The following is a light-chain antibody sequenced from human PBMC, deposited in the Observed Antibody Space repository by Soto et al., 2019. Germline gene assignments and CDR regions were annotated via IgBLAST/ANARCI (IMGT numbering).Light chain of an antibody. V-gene: IGLV1-40*01. Sequence: QSVLTQPPSVSGAPGQRVTISCTGSSSNIGAGYDVHWYQQLPGTAPKLLIYGNSNRPSGVPDRFSGSKSGTSASLAITGLQAEDEADYYCQSYDSSLRGWVFGGGPKLIVL. J-gene: IGLJ3*02. CDR3: QSYDSSLRGWV. CDR1: SSNIGAGYD. CDR2: GNS.